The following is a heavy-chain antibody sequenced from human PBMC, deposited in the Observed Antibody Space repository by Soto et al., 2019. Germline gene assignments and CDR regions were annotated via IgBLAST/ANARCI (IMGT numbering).Heavy chain of an antibody. J-gene: IGHJ4*02. Sequence: PSETLSLTCTVSGGSISSGGYYWSWIRQHPGKGLEWIGYIYYSGSTDYNPSLKSRVTISVDTSKNQLSLQLSSVTAADTAVYYCARGTSEYGDYLDYWGQGTLVTVSS. CDR2: IYYSGST. D-gene: IGHD4-17*01. CDR3: ARGTSEYGDYLDY. V-gene: IGHV4-31*03. CDR1: GGSISSGGYY.